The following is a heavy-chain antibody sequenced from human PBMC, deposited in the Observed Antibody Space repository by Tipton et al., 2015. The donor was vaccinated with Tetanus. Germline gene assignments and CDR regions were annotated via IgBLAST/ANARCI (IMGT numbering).Heavy chain of an antibody. D-gene: IGHD1-14*01. CDR3: ARGGTTRASGLED. CDR2: IIPIYGSV. Sequence: QSGPEVKKPGSSVKISCEISEGTHYISWVRQAPGQGLEWMGGIIPIYGSVEYAQRFQGRLTLTADRSTSTLYMELTSLTSEDTAIYYCARGGTTRASGLEDWGQGTRVTVSS. J-gene: IGHJ4*02. CDR1: EGTHY. V-gene: IGHV1-69*06.